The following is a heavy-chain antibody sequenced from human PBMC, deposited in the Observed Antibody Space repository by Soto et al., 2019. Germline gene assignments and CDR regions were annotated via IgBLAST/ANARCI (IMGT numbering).Heavy chain of an antibody. CDR1: GGSFSGYY. D-gene: IGHD3-9*01. J-gene: IGHJ4*02. CDR3: ARGLLLTGYYGAKGFDY. CDR2: INHSGST. V-gene: IGHV4-34*01. Sequence: SETLSLTCAVYGGSFSGYYWSWVRQPPGKGLEWIGEINHSGSTNYKPSLKRRVTISVDKSKNPFSRKLSTVTAADTAVYYCARGLLLTGYYGAKGFDYWGQGTLVTVSS.